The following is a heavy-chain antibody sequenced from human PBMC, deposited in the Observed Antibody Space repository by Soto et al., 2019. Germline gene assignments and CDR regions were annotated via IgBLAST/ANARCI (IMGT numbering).Heavy chain of an antibody. CDR3: VGALTYEVPYYYYGMDV. Sequence: GGSLRLSCEASGFMFSTYLMSWVRQAPGKGLEWVANIKQGGNEKFYVDSVKGRFTISRDNAKKSLFLQMNSLRPEDTAVYYCVGALTYEVPYYYYGMDVWGQGTMVTVSS. V-gene: IGHV3-7*01. CDR1: GFMFSTYL. J-gene: IGHJ6*02. CDR2: IKQGGNEK. D-gene: IGHD3-16*01.